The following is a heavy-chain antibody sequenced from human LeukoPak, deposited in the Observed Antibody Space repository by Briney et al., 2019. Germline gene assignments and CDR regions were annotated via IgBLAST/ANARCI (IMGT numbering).Heavy chain of an antibody. Sequence: GSLRLSCAATGFTFSGNYMSWVRQAPGKGLEWVSVIYSGGTTYYADSVKGRFTISRDNSKNTLHLQMNNLRAEDTAVYYCASNRGWVYFDYWGQGTLVTVSS. CDR1: GFTFSGNY. V-gene: IGHV3-66*01. J-gene: IGHJ4*02. CDR3: ASNRGWVYFDY. D-gene: IGHD6-19*01. CDR2: IYSGGTT.